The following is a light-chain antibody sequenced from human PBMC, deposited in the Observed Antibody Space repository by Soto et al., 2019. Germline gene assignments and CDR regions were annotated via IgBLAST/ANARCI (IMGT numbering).Light chain of an antibody. Sequence: QSALTQPASVSGSPGQSITISCTGTSSDVGGYNYVSWYQQHPGKAPKLIIFEVGNRPSGVSNRFSVSKSGNTASLTISGLQAEDDAYYFCCSYRSNNTYVFGTGTKLTVL. CDR2: EVG. J-gene: IGLJ1*01. V-gene: IGLV2-14*01. CDR3: CSYRSNNTYV. CDR1: SSDVGGYNY.